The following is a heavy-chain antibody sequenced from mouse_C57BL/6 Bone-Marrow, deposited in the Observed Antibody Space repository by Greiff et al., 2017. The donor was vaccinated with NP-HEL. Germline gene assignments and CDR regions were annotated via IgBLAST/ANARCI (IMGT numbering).Heavy chain of an antibody. Sequence: EVHLVESGGGLVKPGGSLKLSCAASGFTFSSYAMSWVRQTPEKRLEWVATISDGGSYTYYPDNVKGRFTISRDNAKNNLYLQMSHLKSEDTAMYYCARGGLLQFAYWGQGTLVTVSA. J-gene: IGHJ3*01. D-gene: IGHD2-3*01. V-gene: IGHV5-4*01. CDR1: GFTFSSYA. CDR2: ISDGGSYT. CDR3: ARGGLLQFAY.